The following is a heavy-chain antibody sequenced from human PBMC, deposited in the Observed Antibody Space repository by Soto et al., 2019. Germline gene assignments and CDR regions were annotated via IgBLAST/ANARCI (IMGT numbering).Heavy chain of an antibody. CDR1: GFTFSNYG. D-gene: IGHD5-12*01. CDR2: ISHDGSNK. Sequence: QVQLVESGGGVVQPGRSLRLSCAASGFTFSNYGMHWVRRAPGKGLEWVTIISHDGSNKDYADSVKGRFTVSRDNSKNTLYLQMNSLSADDTAVYYCAKDNNNRWLRPSPAFDVWGQGTMVTVCS. J-gene: IGHJ3*01. CDR3: AKDNNNRWLRPSPAFDV. V-gene: IGHV3-30*18.